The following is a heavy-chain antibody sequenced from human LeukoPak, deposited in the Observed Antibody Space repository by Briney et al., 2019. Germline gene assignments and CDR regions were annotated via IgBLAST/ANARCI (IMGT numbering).Heavy chain of an antibody. CDR1: GGSFSGYY. CDR2: ISHSGST. Sequence: PSETLSLTCAVYGGSFSGYYWSWVRQPPGTGLEWVGEISHSGSTNYNPSLKRRVTISVDTSKNRFSLKLSPVTAADTAVYYCARGSGSYSYEDYWGQGTLVTVSS. J-gene: IGHJ4*02. V-gene: IGHV4-34*01. CDR3: ARGSGSYSYEDY. D-gene: IGHD1-26*01.